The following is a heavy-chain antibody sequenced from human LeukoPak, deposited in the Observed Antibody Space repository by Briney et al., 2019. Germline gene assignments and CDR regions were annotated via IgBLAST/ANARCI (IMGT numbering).Heavy chain of an antibody. J-gene: IGHJ6*03. V-gene: IGHV3-48*03. CDR3: ARELIGYYYYMDV. CDR2: ISSSGSTI. CDR1: GFTFSSYE. Sequence: GGSLRLSCAASGFTFSSYEMNWVRQAPGKGLEWVSYISSSGSTIYYADSVKGRFTISRDNAKNSLYLQMNSLRAEDTAVYYCARELIGYYYYMDVWGKGTTVTISS.